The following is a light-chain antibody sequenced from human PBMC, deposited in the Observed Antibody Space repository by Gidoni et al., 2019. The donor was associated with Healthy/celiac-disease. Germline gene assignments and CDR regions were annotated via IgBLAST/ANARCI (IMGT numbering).Light chain of an antibody. V-gene: IGLV2-14*01. CDR1: SSDVGGYHY. Sequence: QSALTQPASVSGSPGQSITISCTWTSSDVGGYHYVSWYQQHPGKAPNLMIYEVSNRPSGVSNRFSGSKSGNTASLTISGLQAEDEADYYCSSDTSSSTLVFGGGTKLTVL. CDR3: SSDTSSSTLV. J-gene: IGLJ2*01. CDR2: EVS.